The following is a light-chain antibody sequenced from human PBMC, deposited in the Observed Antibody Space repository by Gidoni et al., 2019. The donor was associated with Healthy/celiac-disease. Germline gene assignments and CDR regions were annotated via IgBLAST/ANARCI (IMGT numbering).Light chain of an antibody. CDR3: QQYDNRPPRIT. CDR1: QDISNF. J-gene: IGKJ3*01. V-gene: IGKV1-33*01. CDR2: DAS. Sequence: DIQMTQSPSSLSASVGDRVTITCQASQDISNFLKWYQQKPGNAHKLLIYDASNLETGVPPRFSGSGSGTDFTFTISSLRPEDIATYYCQQYDNRPPRITFGPGTKVDIK.